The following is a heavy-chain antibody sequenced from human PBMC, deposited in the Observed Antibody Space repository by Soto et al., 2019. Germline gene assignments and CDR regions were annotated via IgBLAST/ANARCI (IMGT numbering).Heavy chain of an antibody. J-gene: IGHJ4*02. CDR3: ARTTAFVSGTYPPAHFDY. D-gene: IGHD3-16*01. CDR1: GGSFSGYY. CDR2: INHSGST. Sequence: TSETLSLICAVYGGSFSGYYWSWIRQSSGRGLEWIGEINHSGSTNYTPSLKSRVTISVDTSKNQVSLKLSSVTAADTAVYYCARTTAFVSGTYPPAHFDYWGQGTRVTVSS. V-gene: IGHV4-34*01.